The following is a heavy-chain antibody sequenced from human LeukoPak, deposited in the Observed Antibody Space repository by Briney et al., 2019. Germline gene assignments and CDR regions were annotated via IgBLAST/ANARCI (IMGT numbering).Heavy chain of an antibody. D-gene: IGHD6-19*01. CDR2: INTNTGNP. CDR1: GYTFTSYA. V-gene: IGHV7-4-1*02. J-gene: IGHJ3*02. CDR3: ARVVGGIAVALDTFDI. Sequence: ASVKVSCKASGYTFTSYAMNWVRQAPGQGLEWMGWINTNTGNPTYAQGFTGRFVFSLDTSVSTAYLQISSLKAEDTAVYYCARVVGGIAVALDTFDIWGQGTMVTVSS.